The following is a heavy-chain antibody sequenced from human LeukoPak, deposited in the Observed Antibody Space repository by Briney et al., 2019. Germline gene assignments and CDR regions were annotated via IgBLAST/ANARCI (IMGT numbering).Heavy chain of an antibody. Sequence: SETLSLTCTVSGGSISSSSYYWGWIRQPPGKGLEWIGSIYYSGSTYYNPSLKSRVTISVDRSKNQFSLKLSSVTAADTAVYYCARDSSSFNYFDYWGQGTLVTVSS. CDR1: GGSISSSSYY. CDR3: ARDSSSFNYFDY. CDR2: IYYSGST. J-gene: IGHJ4*02. V-gene: IGHV4-39*07. D-gene: IGHD6-6*01.